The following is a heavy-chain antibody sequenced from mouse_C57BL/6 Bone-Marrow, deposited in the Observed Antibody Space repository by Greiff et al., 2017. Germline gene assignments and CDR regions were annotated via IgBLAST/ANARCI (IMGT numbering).Heavy chain of an antibody. CDR2: IDPENGDT. V-gene: IGHV14-4*01. CDR1: GFNIKDDY. Sequence: VQLQQSGAELVRPGASVKLSCTASGFNIKDDYMHWVKQRPEQGLEWIGWIDPENGDTEYASKFQGKATITADTSSNTAYLPLSSLTSEDTAVYYYTMYYYDSWLAYWDQGTLVTVSA. CDR3: TMYYYDSWLAY. J-gene: IGHJ3*01. D-gene: IGHD1-1*01.